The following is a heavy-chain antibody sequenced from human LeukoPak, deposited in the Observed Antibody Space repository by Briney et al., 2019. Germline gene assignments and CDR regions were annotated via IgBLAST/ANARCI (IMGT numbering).Heavy chain of an antibody. V-gene: IGHV3-21*01. D-gene: IGHD1-1*01. CDR2: ISIISSYI. Sequence: GGSLRLSCAASGFTFSSYGMTCVRQAPGKVLEWVSSISIISSYIYYADSVKGRFTISRDNGKTSLYLQMNILRAEDTAVYYCGRGRRTGTPNWFDPWSQGTLVTVYS. CDR1: GFTFSSYG. CDR3: GRGRRTGTPNWFDP. J-gene: IGHJ5*02.